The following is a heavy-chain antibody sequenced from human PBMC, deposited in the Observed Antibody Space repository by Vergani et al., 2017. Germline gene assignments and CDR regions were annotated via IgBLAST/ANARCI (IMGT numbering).Heavy chain of an antibody. CDR2: INPSGGST. V-gene: IGHV1-46*03. CDR3: ARALAYHFDY. J-gene: IGHJ4*02. CDR1: GYTFTSYG. D-gene: IGHD3-3*02. Sequence: QVQLVPSGAEVKTPGASVTVSCTASGYTFTSYGISWVRQAPGQGLEWMGIINPSGGSTSYAQKFQGRVTMTRDTSTSTVYMELSSLRSEDTAVYYCARALAYHFDYWGQGTLVTVSS.